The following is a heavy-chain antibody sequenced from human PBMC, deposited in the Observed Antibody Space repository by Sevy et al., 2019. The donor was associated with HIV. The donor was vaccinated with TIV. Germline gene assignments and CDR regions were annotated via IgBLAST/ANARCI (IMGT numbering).Heavy chain of an antibody. CDR1: GYTFTSYA. CDR2: INTNTGNP. V-gene: IGHV7-4-1*02. CDR3: ARDIRSVDFWSGYYSYYGMDV. Sequence: ASVKVSCKASGYTFTSYAVNWVRQAPGQGLEWMGWINTNTGNPTYAQGFTGRFVFSLDTSVSTAYLQISSLKAEDTAVYYCARDIRSVDFWSGYYSYYGMDVWGQGTTVTVS. D-gene: IGHD3-3*01. J-gene: IGHJ6*02.